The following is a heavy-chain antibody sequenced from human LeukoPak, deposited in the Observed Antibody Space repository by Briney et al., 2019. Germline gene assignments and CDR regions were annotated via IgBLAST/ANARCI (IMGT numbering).Heavy chain of an antibody. CDR1: GGSISSSSYY. CDR3: ARTGHDYYGSGSYFFY. J-gene: IGHJ4*02. CDR2: IYYSGST. D-gene: IGHD3-10*01. Sequence: SETLSLTCTVSGGSISSSSYYWGWIRQPPGKGLEWIGSIYYSGSTYYNPSLKSRVTISVDTSKNQFSLKLSSVTAADTAVYYCARTGHDYYGSGSYFFYWGQGTLVTVSS. V-gene: IGHV4-39*01.